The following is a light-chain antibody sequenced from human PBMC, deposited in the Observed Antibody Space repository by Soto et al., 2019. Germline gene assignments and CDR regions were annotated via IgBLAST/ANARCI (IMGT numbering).Light chain of an antibody. J-gene: IGLJ2*01. CDR1: NIGSKS. CDR3: QVLDSSSDPVV. Sequence: SYELTQPPSVSVAPGKTARITCGGNNIGSKSVHWYQQKPGQAPVLVIYYDSDRPSGIPERFSGSNSGNTATLTISRVEAGDEADYYCQVLDSSSDPVVFGGGTKVTVL. CDR2: YDS. V-gene: IGLV3-21*04.